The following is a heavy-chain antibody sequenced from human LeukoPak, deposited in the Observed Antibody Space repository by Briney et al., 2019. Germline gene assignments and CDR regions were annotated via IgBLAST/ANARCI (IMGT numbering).Heavy chain of an antibody. CDR1: GFTFSSYA. Sequence: GRSLRLSCAASGFTFSSYAMHWVRQAPGKGLEWGAVISYDGSNKYYADSVKGRFTISRDNSKNTLYLQMNSLRAEDTAVYYCARAGYCSSTSCYSYYFDYWGQGTLVTVSS. V-gene: IGHV3-30*04. CDR2: ISYDGSNK. J-gene: IGHJ4*02. CDR3: ARAGYCSSTSCYSYYFDY. D-gene: IGHD2-2*01.